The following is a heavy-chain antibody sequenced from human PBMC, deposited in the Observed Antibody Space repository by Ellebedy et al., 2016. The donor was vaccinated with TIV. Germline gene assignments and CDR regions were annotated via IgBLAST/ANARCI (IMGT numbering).Heavy chain of an antibody. D-gene: IGHD2-8*02. CDR1: GYTFTTYG. J-gene: IGHJ4*02. CDR2: ISAYNGNT. CDR3: ARDPWSRQAIDY. Sequence: AASVRVSCKSSGYTFTTYGISRVRQAPGQGLDWMGWISAYNGNTNYAQKLQGRVTMTTDTSTSTAYMELRSLRSDDTAVYYCARDPWSRQAIDYWGQGTLVTVSS. V-gene: IGHV1-18*01.